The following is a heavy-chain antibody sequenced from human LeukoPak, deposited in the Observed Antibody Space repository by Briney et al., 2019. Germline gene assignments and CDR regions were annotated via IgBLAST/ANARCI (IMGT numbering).Heavy chain of an antibody. CDR1: GGAISSGGYY. D-gene: IGHD2/OR15-2a*01. CDR2: IYYSGST. CDR3: AGHHPRNTVDF. V-gene: IGHV4-31*03. Sequence: SETLSLTCTVSGGAISSGGYYWSWIRQHPGKGLEWIGYIYYSGSTYYNPSLKSRVTISVDTSKNQFSLKLSSVTAADTAVYYCAGHHPRNTVDFWGQGTLVTVSS. J-gene: IGHJ4*02.